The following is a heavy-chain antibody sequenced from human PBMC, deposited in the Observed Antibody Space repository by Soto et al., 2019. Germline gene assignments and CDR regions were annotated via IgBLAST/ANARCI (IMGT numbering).Heavy chain of an antibody. Sequence: PSETLSLTCTVSGGSISSDHYHWTWIRQSPGKGLEWIGYIHHSGSILYNPSLKSRLTISVDTSKNQFSLHLTSVTAADTAVYFCAREDDGGDSLDVWGQGTTVTVS. CDR3: AREDDGGDSLDV. V-gene: IGHV4-30-4*08. J-gene: IGHJ6*02. D-gene: IGHD2-21*02. CDR2: IHHSGSI. CDR1: GGSISSDHYH.